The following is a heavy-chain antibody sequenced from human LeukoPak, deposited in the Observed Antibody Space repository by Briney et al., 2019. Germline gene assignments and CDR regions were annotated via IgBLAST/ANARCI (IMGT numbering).Heavy chain of an antibody. CDR1: GYTFTSYG. CDR3: ARDFGTYSDFRSGSYVGYFQH. Sequence: ASVKVSCKASGYTFTSYGINWVRQAPGQGLEWMGWISADSGNTNYAQKIQGRVTMTADTSTNTAYMELRSLRADDTAVYYCARDFGTYSDFRSGSYVGYFQHWGQGTLVTVSS. V-gene: IGHV1-18*01. CDR2: ISADSGNT. J-gene: IGHJ1*01. D-gene: IGHD3-3*01.